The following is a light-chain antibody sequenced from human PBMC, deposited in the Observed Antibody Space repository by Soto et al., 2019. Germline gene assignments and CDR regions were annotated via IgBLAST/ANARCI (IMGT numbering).Light chain of an antibody. J-gene: IGKJ4*01. CDR2: DAS. Sequence: EIVLTQSPATLSLSPGERATLSCGASQSVSSSYLAWYQQKPGLAPRLLIYDASSRATGIPDRFSGSGSGXXXXXXXXXXXXXXFXVXXXXQYGSSPLTFGGGTKVEIK. V-gene: IGKV3D-20*01. CDR3: XQYGSSPLT. CDR1: QSVSSSY.